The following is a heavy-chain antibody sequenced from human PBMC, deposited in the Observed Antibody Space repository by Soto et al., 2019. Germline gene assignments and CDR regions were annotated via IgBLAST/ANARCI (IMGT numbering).Heavy chain of an antibody. CDR2: IKQDGSEK. CDR3: ARGEVVALGY. J-gene: IGHJ4*02. CDR1: GFTFSNYC. V-gene: IGHV3-7*02. Sequence: PGGSLRLSCAASGFTFSNYCMSWVRQAPGRGLEWVANIKQDGSEKYYVDSVKGRFTISRDNAKNSLHLQMNSLRAEDTAVYYCARGEVVALGYWGQGTLVTVSS. D-gene: IGHD2-15*01.